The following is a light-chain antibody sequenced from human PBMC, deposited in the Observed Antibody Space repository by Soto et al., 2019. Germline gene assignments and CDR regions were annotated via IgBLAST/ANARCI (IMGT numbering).Light chain of an antibody. CDR1: QSISNW. CDR3: QQYNTYSKT. Sequence: DIQMTQSPSTLSASVGDRLTITCRASQSISNWLAWYQQRPGKAPKLLIFDASSLESGVPSRFSDSGSGTEFTLTISSLQPDDFATYYCQQYNTYSKTFGQGTKVDIK. CDR2: DAS. V-gene: IGKV1-5*01. J-gene: IGKJ1*01.